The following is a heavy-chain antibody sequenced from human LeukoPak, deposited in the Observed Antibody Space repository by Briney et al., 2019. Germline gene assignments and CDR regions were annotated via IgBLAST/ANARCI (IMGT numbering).Heavy chain of an antibody. CDR2: INPNSGGT. CDR1: GYTFTGYY. Sequence: VASVKVSCKASGYTFTGYYMHWVRQAPGQGLEWMGWINPNSGGTNYAQKFQGRVTMTRDTSISTAYMELSRLRSDDTAVYYCARDRYSSSPGHWFDPWGQGTLVTVSS. D-gene: IGHD6-13*01. J-gene: IGHJ5*02. CDR3: ARDRYSSSPGHWFDP. V-gene: IGHV1-2*02.